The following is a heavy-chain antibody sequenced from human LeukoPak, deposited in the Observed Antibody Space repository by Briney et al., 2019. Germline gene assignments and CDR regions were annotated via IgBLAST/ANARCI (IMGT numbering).Heavy chain of an antibody. V-gene: IGHV4-59*02. D-gene: IGHD3-3*01. CDR2: ISHSGNI. J-gene: IGHJ4*02. CDR3: ARGFCSDEICQVFTH. CDR1: GGAVNSYY. Sequence: SETLSLTCTVSGGAVNSYYRSWIRQTPGKGLEWIGYISHSGNIDYAPSLKSRVTMSLDTSKNQFALKLSSVTAADTALYYCARGFCSDEICQVFTHWGQGTLVTVSS.